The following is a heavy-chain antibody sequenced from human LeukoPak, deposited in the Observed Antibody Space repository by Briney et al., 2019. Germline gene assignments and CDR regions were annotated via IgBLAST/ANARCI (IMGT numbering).Heavy chain of an antibody. D-gene: IGHD4-23*01. Sequence: GASVKVSCKASGYTFTGYLIHWVRQAPGQGLEWMGWINPNSGGTNYAQKFQGRVTMTRDTSISTAYMELSRLRSDDTAVYYCAISDYGGKSAPLDYWGQGTLVTVSS. CDR1: GYTFTGYL. J-gene: IGHJ4*02. CDR3: AISDYGGKSAPLDY. CDR2: INPNSGGT. V-gene: IGHV1-2*02.